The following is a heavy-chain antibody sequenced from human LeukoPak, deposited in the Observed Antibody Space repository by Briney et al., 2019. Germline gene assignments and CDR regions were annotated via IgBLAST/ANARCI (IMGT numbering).Heavy chain of an antibody. CDR1: GVTFSSYS. CDR3: AGKVASGY. CDR2: ISSDGNTR. V-gene: IGHV3-30*12. Sequence: PGASVRLSCTASGVTFSSYSIHWVRQSPGKGLEWVAVISSDGNTRYYADSVQGRFTISRDNSKNTLDPQMNSLRAEDTAVYYCAGKVASGYWGQGTLVTVSS. D-gene: IGHD5-12*01. J-gene: IGHJ4*02.